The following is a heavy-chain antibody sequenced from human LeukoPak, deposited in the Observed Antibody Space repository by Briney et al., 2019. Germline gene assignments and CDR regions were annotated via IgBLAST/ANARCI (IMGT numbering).Heavy chain of an antibody. CDR2: IYPGDSDT. D-gene: IGHD3-22*01. J-gene: IGHJ4*02. CDR3: ARLKSNYYDSSGYGWADY. V-gene: IGHV5-51*01. Sequence: GESLKISCKGSGYRFTSYWIGWVRQMPGKGLEWMGIIYPGDSDTRYSPSFRGQVTISADKSISTAYLQWSSLKASDTAMYYCARLKSNYYDSSGYGWADYWGQGTLVTVSS. CDR1: GYRFTSYW.